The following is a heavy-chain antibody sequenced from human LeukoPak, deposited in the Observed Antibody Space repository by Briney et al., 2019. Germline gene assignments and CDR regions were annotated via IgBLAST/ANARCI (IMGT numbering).Heavy chain of an antibody. CDR3: ARDFGGLRWNYYFDY. J-gene: IGHJ4*02. CDR1: GFTFSSYA. CDR2: ISHDGTNK. V-gene: IGHV3-30*04. Sequence: PGGSLRLSCAASGFTFSSYAMHWVRQAPGKGLEWVAIISHDGTNKYHADSVKGRFTISRDNSKNTLYLQMNSLRPEDSALYLCARDFGGLRWNYYFDYWGQGTLVTVSS. D-gene: IGHD4-23*01.